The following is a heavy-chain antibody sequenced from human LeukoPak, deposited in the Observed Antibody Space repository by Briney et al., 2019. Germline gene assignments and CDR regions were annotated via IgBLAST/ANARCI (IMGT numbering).Heavy chain of an antibody. CDR1: GFTFSSYW. CDR3: AGGYSGYDLKIDY. J-gene: IGHJ4*02. Sequence: GRSLRLSCAASGFTFSSYWMSWVRQAPGKGLEWVANIKQDGSEKYYVDSVKGRFTISRDNSKNTLYLQMNSLSAEDTALYYCAGGYSGYDLKIDYWGQGTLVTVSS. V-gene: IGHV3-7*01. D-gene: IGHD5-12*01. CDR2: IKQDGSEK.